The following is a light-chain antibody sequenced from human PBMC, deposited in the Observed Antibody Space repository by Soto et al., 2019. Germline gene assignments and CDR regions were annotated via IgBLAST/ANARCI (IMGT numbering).Light chain of an antibody. CDR1: NIGSKS. CDR2: DDS. Sequence: SYELTQPPSVSVAPGQTARITCGGNNIGSKSVHWYQQTPGQAPVLVVYDDSDRPSGIPERFSGSNSGNTATLTISRVEAGDEADYYCQVWDSSSGGVFGGGTKVTVL. V-gene: IGLV3-21*02. CDR3: QVWDSSSGGV. J-gene: IGLJ2*01.